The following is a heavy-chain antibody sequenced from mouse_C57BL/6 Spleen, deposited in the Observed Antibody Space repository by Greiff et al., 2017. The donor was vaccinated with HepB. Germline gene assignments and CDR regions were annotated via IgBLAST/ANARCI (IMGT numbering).Heavy chain of an antibody. D-gene: IGHD2-1*01. V-gene: IGHV5-4*01. CDR2: ISDGGSYT. CDR3: ARDLGGNYEDYAMDY. CDR1: GFTFSSYA. J-gene: IGHJ4*01. Sequence: EVKVEESGGGLVKPGGSLKLSCAASGFTFSSYAMSWVRQTPEKRLEWVATISDGGSYTYYPDNVKGRFTISRDNAKNNLYLQMSHLKSEDTAMYYCARDLGGNYEDYAMDYWGQGTSVTVSS.